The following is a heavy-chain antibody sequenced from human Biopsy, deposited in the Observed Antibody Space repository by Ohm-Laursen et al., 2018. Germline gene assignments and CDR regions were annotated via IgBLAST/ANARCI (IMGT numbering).Heavy chain of an antibody. CDR1: GYSVTELS. Sequence: GSSVKVSCKVSGYSVTELSMYWVRQAPGQGLEWMGGFAPENGRIVYSQKFQGRVTMTEDTSTNTAYMEVWRLRSDDTAVYYCAADINVWNVNYWGQGTQVIVSS. J-gene: IGHJ4*02. CDR3: AADINVWNVNY. V-gene: IGHV1-24*01. D-gene: IGHD1-1*01. CDR2: FAPENGRI.